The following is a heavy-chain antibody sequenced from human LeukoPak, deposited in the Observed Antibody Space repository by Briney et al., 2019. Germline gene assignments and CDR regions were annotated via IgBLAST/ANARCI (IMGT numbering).Heavy chain of an antibody. CDR2: IHTSGDT. D-gene: IGHD4-17*01. CDR1: GLTGSHNY. CDR3: IVFGDSNH. J-gene: IGHJ5*02. V-gene: IGHV3-53*01. Sequence: GSPRLSCAASGLTGSHNYVSWVRQAAGKGLEWVSAIHTSGDTCYADSVKGRFTISRDTSKNTLYLQINSLRVEDTAVYYCIVFGDSNHWGQGTLVTVSS.